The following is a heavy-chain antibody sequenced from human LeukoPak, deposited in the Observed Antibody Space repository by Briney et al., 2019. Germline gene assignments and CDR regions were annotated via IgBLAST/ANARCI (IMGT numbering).Heavy chain of an antibody. CDR2: IIPIFGTA. CDR3: ARVSFDGYNAKPWELSDVYAAFDI. CDR1: GGTFSSYA. V-gene: IGHV1-69*05. J-gene: IGHJ3*02. Sequence: ASVKVSCKASGGTFSSYAISWVRQAPGQGLEWMGGIIPIFGTANYAQMFQGRVTITTDESTSTAYMELSSLRSEDTAVYYCARVSFDGYNAKPWELSDVYAAFDIWGQGTMVTVSS. D-gene: IGHD5-24*01.